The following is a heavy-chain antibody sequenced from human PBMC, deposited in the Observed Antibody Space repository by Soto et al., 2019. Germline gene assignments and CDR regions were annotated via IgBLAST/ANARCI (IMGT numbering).Heavy chain of an antibody. V-gene: IGHV1-69*12. CDR2: IIPIFGTA. J-gene: IGHJ6*02. CDR3: AREGVDPGTTRWDGMDV. Sequence: QVQLVQSGAEVKKPGSSVKVSCKASGGTFSSYAISWVRQAPGQGLEWMGGIIPIFGTANYAQKFQGRVTITADESTSTAYMELSSLRSEDTAVYYCAREGVDPGTTRWDGMDVWGQGTTVTVSS. CDR1: GGTFSSYA. D-gene: IGHD1-7*01.